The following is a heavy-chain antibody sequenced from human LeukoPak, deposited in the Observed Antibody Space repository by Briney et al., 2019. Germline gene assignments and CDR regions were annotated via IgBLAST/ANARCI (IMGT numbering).Heavy chain of an antibody. J-gene: IGHJ5*02. Sequence: SETLSLTCTVSGGSISSYYWSWIRQPPGKGLEWIGYIYYSGSTNYNPSLKSRVTISVDTSKNQFSLKLSSVTAADTAVYYCAGSIAVAGTVNWFDPWGQGTLVT. D-gene: IGHD6-19*01. V-gene: IGHV4-59*08. CDR3: AGSIAVAGTVNWFDP. CDR2: IYYSGST. CDR1: GGSISSYY.